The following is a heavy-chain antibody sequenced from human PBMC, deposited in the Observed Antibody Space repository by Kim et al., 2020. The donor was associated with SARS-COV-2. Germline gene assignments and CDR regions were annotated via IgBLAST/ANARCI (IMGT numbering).Heavy chain of an antibody. J-gene: IGHJ4*02. Sequence: GGSLRLSCAASGFTFSSYDMHWVRQAPGKGLEWVAGISYDGSNKHYADSVSGRFTISRDKSKNTLYLQMNSLRAEDTAVYYCAKALVVVIAATPGPFDHWGQGTLVTVSS. CDR1: GFTFSSYD. D-gene: IGHD2-15*01. CDR3: AKALVVVIAATPGPFDH. V-gene: IGHV3-30*18. CDR2: ISYDGSNK.